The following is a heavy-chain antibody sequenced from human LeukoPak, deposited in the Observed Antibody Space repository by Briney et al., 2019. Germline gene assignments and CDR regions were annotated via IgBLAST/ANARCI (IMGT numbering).Heavy chain of an antibody. D-gene: IGHD6-19*01. CDR2: IRYDGSNK. CDR3: AKDPSSGWYPKSSPGY. J-gene: IGHJ4*02. CDR1: GFTFSSYG. V-gene: IGHV3-30*02. Sequence: PGGSLRLSCAASGFTFSSYGMHWVRQAPGKGLEWVAFIRYDGSNKYYADSVKGRFTISRDNSKNTLYLQMNSLRAEDAAVYYCAKDPSSGWYPKSSPGYWGQGTLVTVSS.